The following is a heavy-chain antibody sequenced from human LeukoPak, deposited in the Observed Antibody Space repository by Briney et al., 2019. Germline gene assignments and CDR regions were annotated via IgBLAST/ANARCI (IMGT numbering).Heavy chain of an antibody. D-gene: IGHD6-6*01. CDR3: ARTRSYYFDH. V-gene: IGHV3-74*01. J-gene: IGHJ4*02. CDR1: GFTFSSYW. CDR2: IHSDGSST. Sequence: PGGSLRLSCAASGFTFSSYWMHWVRQAPGKGLVWVSRIHSDGSSTTYADSVKGRFTISRDNAKNTLFLQMNNLRAEDTAVYYCARTRSYYFDHWGQGTLVTVSS.